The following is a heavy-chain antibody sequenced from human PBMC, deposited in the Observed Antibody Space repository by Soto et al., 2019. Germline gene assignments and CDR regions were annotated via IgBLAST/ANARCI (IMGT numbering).Heavy chain of an antibody. CDR2: MNPSSGNT. V-gene: IGHV1-8*01. D-gene: IGHD6-6*01. CDR1: GYTFTSYD. Sequence: ASVKVSCKASGYTFTSYDINWVRQATGQGLEWMGWMNPSSGNTGYAQKFQGRVTMTRNTSISTAYMELSSLRSEDTAVYYCARGPAIMYSSSHYYYMDVWGKGTTVTV. CDR3: ARGPAIMYSSSHYYYMDV. J-gene: IGHJ6*03.